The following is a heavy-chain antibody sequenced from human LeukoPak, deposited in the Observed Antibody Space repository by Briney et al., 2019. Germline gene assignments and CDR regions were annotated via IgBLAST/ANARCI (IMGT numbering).Heavy chain of an antibody. Sequence: GGSLRLSCAASGFTFNYAWMSWVRQVPGKGLEWVGQTVSEIDGGTTDYAAPVKGRFTISRDDSKSTLYLQMNSLKITDTAVYYCTTDEDWNYARKDVWGQGATVIVSS. J-gene: IGHJ6*02. CDR1: GFTFNYAW. CDR2: TVSEIDGGTT. V-gene: IGHV3-15*04. CDR3: TTDEDWNYARKDV. D-gene: IGHD1-7*01.